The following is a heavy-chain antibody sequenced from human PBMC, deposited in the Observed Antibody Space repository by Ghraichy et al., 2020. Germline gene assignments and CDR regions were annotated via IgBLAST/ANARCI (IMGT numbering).Heavy chain of an antibody. CDR2: ISYDGSNK. Sequence: VAVISYDGSNKYYADSVKGRFTISRDNSKNTLYLQINSLRAEDTAVYYCARVSQWLAAFAIW. D-gene: IGHD6-19*01. CDR3: ARVSQWLAAFAI. V-gene: IGHV3-30-3*01. J-gene: IGHJ3*02.